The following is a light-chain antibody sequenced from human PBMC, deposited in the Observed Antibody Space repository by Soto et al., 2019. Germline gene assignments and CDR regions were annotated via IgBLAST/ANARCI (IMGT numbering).Light chain of an antibody. CDR3: QQYDNRLFT. CDR2: DAS. V-gene: IGKV1-33*01. J-gene: IGKJ3*01. Sequence: DIQMTQSPSSLSASVGDRVTITCQASQDISNYLNWYQQKPGKATKLLIYDASNLETGVPSRFSGSESGTDFTFTISSMQSEDVATYYCQQYDNRLFTFGPGTKVDIK. CDR1: QDISNY.